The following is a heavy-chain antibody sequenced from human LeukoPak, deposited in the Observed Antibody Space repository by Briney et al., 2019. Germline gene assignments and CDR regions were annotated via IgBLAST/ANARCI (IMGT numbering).Heavy chain of an antibody. V-gene: IGHV3-11*01. CDR2: ISSSGSTI. CDR1: GFTSSDYY. CDR3: AKDPEGNPSGFDY. D-gene: IGHD1-14*01. Sequence: KAGGSLRLSCAASGFTSSDYYMSWVRQAPGKGLEWVSYISSSGSTIYYADSVKGRFTISRDNAKNSLYLQMNSLRAEDTALYYCAKDPEGNPSGFDYWGQGTLVTVSS. J-gene: IGHJ4*02.